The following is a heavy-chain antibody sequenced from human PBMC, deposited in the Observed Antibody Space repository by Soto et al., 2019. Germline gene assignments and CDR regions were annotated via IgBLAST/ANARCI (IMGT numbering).Heavy chain of an antibody. J-gene: IGHJ6*03. CDR3: ARDPGVVPAAPKPYYYYYMDV. D-gene: IGHD2-2*01. Sequence: GGSLRLSCAASGFTFSSYSMNWVRQAPGKGLEWVSSISSSSSYIYYADSVKGRFTISRDNAKNSLYLQMNSLRAEDTAVYYCARDPGVVPAAPKPYYYYYMDVWGKGTTVTVSS. CDR1: GFTFSSYS. CDR2: ISSSSSYI. V-gene: IGHV3-21*01.